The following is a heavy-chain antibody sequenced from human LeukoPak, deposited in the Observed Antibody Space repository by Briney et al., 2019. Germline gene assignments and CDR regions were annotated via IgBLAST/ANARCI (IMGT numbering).Heavy chain of an antibody. CDR1: GFTFSSYG. CDR3: AKGSGPFDI. V-gene: IGHV3-30*18. Sequence: GRSLRLSCAASGFTFSSYGMHWVRQAPGKGLEWVAVISYDGSNKYYADSVKGRFTISRDNSKNTLYLQVNSLRAEDTAVYYCAKGSGPFDIWGQGTMVTVSS. CDR2: ISYDGSNK. J-gene: IGHJ3*02.